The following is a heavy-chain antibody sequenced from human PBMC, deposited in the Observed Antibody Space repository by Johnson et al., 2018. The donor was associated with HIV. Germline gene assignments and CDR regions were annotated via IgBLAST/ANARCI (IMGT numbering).Heavy chain of an antibody. Sequence: QMQLVESGGGVVQPGRYLRLSCAASGFTFSSYARHRVRQAPAKGLEWVAVIAHDGSHKYYAYAVKGLFPISSDNSKNTLYLQMNSLRAEDTAVYYCARGKYYYDSSGYYGPKTNNGAFDIWGQGTMVTVSS. D-gene: IGHD3-22*01. CDR3: ARGKYYYDSSGYYGPKTNNGAFDI. CDR2: IAHDGSHK. V-gene: IGHV3-30*04. CDR1: GFTFSSYA. J-gene: IGHJ3*02.